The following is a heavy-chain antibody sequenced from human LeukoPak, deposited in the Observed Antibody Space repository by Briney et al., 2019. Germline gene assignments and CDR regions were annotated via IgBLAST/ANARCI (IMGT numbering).Heavy chain of an antibody. CDR1: GFTFSSYD. D-gene: IGHD6-13*01. J-gene: IGHJ5*01. CDR2: IGTAGDT. V-gene: IGHV3-13*01. CDR3: ARDLSPGYSSNWYDY. Sequence: GGSLRLSCAASGFTFSSYDMHWVRQATGKGLEWVSAIGTAGDTYYPGSVKGRFTISRENAKNSLYLQMNSLRAEDTAVYFCARDLSPGYSSNWYDYWGQGTLVTVST.